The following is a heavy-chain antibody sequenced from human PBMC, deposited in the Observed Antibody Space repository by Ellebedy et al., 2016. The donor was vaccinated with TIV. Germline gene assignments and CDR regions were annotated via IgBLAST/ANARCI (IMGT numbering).Heavy chain of an antibody. CDR2: INTIPGNP. Sequence: AASVKVSCKASGYTLTTYSINWVRQAPGQGLEWMGWINTIPGNPTYAQGFTRRFVFSLDISVNTTYLQISSLRAEDSAVYYCAVPGVATNDFDYWGQGTLVTVSS. J-gene: IGHJ4*02. CDR3: AVPGVATNDFDY. V-gene: IGHV7-4-1*02. D-gene: IGHD5-12*01. CDR1: GYTLTTYS.